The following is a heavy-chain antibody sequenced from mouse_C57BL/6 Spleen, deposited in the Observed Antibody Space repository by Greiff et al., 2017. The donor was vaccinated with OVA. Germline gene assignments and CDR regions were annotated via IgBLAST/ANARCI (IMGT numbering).Heavy chain of an antibody. CDR3: ARSYYYGLWYFDV. Sequence: QVQLKQSGAELVKPGASVKISCKASGYAFSSYWMNWVKQRPGKGLEWIGQIYPGDGDTNYNGKFKGKATLTADKSSSTAYMQLSSLTSEDSAVYFCARSYYYGLWYFDVWGTGTTVTVSS. V-gene: IGHV1-80*01. CDR1: GYAFSSYW. J-gene: IGHJ1*03. D-gene: IGHD1-1*01. CDR2: IYPGDGDT.